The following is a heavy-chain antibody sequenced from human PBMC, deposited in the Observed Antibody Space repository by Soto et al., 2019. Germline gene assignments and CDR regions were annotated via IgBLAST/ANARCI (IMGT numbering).Heavy chain of an antibody. CDR1: GFTFSNAW. J-gene: IGHJ4*02. CDR2: IKSKTDGGTT. V-gene: IGHV3-15*01. Sequence: GGSLRLSCAASGFTFSNAWMSWVRQAPGKGLEWVGRIKSKTDGGTTDYAAPVKGRFTISRDDSKNTLYLQMNSLKTEDTAVYYCTTPSDYDFWSGYLGPDYWGQGTLVTVSS. D-gene: IGHD3-3*01. CDR3: TTPSDYDFWSGYLGPDY.